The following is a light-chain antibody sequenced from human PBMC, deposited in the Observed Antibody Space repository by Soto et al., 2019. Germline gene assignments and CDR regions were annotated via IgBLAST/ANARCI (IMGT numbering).Light chain of an antibody. CDR1: QSLSGNY. CDR2: GAS. V-gene: IGKV3-20*01. J-gene: IGKJ2*01. CDR3: QQYGSSHMYT. Sequence: DIVLTQSLGTLSLSPGERATLSCRASQSLSGNYLAWYQQRPGQPPRLLIYGASSRATGIPDRFSGSGSGTDFTLTISRLEPEDFAVYICQQYGSSHMYTFGQGTKLEIK.